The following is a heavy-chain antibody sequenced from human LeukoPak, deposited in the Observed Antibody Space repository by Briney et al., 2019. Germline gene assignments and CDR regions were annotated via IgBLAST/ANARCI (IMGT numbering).Heavy chain of an antibody. D-gene: IGHD6-6*01. Sequence: SENLSLTCTVSGGSISSSGSYWGWIRQPPGKGLEWIGSIYYSGNTYNPSLKSRVTISVDTSKNQFSLNLTSVNAADTPVYYCARVMAARREDLNWFDPWGQGTLVTVSS. CDR3: ARVMAARREDLNWFDP. V-gene: IGHV4-39*07. CDR1: GGSISSSGSY. CDR2: IYYSGNT. J-gene: IGHJ5*02.